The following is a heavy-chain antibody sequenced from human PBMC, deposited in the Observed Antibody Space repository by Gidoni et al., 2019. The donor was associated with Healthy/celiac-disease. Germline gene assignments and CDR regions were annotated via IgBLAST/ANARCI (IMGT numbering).Heavy chain of an antibody. Sequence: VKVSCKASGGTFSSYAISWVRQAPGQGLEWMGGIIPIFGTANYAQKFQGRVTITADESTSTAYMELSSLRSEDTAVYYCARDSGSGWDGDYYGMDVWGQGTTVTVSS. D-gene: IGHD6-19*01. CDR1: GGTFSSYA. V-gene: IGHV1-69*01. J-gene: IGHJ6*02. CDR3: ARDSGSGWDGDYYGMDV. CDR2: IIPIFGTA.